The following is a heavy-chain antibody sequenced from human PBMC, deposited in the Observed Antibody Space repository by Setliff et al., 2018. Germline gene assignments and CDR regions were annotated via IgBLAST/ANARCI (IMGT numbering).Heavy chain of an antibody. Sequence: KPSETLSLTCTVSGGSISRGNDYWSWIRQPAGKGLEWIGRLYTSGSTDYNPSLKSRVTISGDTSKNQFSLKLTSVTAADTAVYYCAREAYYYASGNPRWFDPWGQGTLVTVSS. J-gene: IGHJ5*02. CDR2: LYTSGST. D-gene: IGHD3-10*01. CDR3: AREAYYYASGNPRWFDP. CDR1: GGSISRGNDY. V-gene: IGHV4-61*02.